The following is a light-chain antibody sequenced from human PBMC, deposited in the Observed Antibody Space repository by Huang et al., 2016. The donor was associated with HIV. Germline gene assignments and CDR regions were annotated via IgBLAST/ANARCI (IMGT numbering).Light chain of an antibody. Sequence: DIQMTQSPSSLSASVGDRVTITCQASQDISKYLNWYQQKPGKAPSALIYDASNLETGVPSRFSGSGSGTYFRLTINSLQPEDIATYYCQQYDNLPITFGQGTRLEIK. CDR2: DAS. CDR3: QQYDNLPIT. CDR1: QDISKY. J-gene: IGKJ5*01. V-gene: IGKV1-33*01.